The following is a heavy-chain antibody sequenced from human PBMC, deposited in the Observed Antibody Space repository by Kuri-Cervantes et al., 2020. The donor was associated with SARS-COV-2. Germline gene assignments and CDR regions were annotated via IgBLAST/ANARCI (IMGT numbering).Heavy chain of an antibody. CDR1: GGSISSYY. CDR3: ARSPPSGPLYYYYIDV. J-gene: IGHJ6*03. Sequence: ESLKISCTVSGGSISSYYWSWIRQPAGKGLEWIGRIYTSGSTNYNPSLKSRVTMSVDTSKNQFSLKLSSMTAADTAVYFCARSPPSGPLYYYYIDVWGKGATVTVSS. D-gene: IGHD3-10*01. CDR2: IYTSGST. V-gene: IGHV4-4*07.